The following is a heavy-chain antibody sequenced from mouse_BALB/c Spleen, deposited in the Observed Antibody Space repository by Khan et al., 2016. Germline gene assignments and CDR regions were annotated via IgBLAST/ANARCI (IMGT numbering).Heavy chain of an antibody. Sequence: QIQLVQSGPELKKPGETVKISCKASGYTFTDYSMHWVKQATGKGLEWMGGKNTETGEPTYADDFKGRFAFSLETSASTAYLQINNLKNEDTATYFCARRFRWYFDVWGAGTTVTVSS. V-gene: IGHV9-2-1*01. J-gene: IGHJ1*01. CDR2: KNTETGEP. CDR3: ARRFRWYFDV. CDR1: GYTFTDYS.